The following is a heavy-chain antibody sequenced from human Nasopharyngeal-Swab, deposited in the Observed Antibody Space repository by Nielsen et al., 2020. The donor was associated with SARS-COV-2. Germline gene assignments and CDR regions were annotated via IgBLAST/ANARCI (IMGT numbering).Heavy chain of an antibody. V-gene: IGHV5-51*01. D-gene: IGHD4-11*01. CDR2: IYPGESDT. Sequence: KVSCKGSGYSFTSYWNGWVRQMPGKGLGWMGIIYPGESDTRYSPSFQAQVTISADKCITTAYLQWNSLKASDTAMYYCARLATVTTNYYYYGMDVWGQGTTGTVSS. J-gene: IGHJ6*02. CDR1: GYSFTSYW. CDR3: ARLATVTTNYYYYGMDV.